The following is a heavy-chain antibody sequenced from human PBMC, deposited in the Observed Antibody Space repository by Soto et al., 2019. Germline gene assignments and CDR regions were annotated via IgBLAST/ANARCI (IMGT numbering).Heavy chain of an antibody. D-gene: IGHD3-10*01. CDR1: GFSLSTSGMC. J-gene: IGHJ6*02. V-gene: IGHV2-70*01. Sequence: ESGPTLVNPTQTLTLACTFSGFSLSTSGMCVSWIRQPPGKALEWLALIDWDDDKYYSTSLKTRLTISKDTSKNQVVLTMTNMDPVDTATYYCARMTTGGFGFLVYGMDVWGQGTTVTVSS. CDR3: ARMTTGGFGFLVYGMDV. CDR2: IDWDDDK.